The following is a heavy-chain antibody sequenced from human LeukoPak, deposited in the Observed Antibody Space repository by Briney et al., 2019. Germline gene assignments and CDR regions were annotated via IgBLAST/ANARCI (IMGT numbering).Heavy chain of an antibody. CDR2: IKSDGSST. V-gene: IGHV3-74*01. Sequence: GGSLTLSCAASGFTFSSYWMHWVRQAPGKGLVWVSRIKSDGSSTSYADSVKGRFTISRDNAKNTLYLQMNSLRAEDTAVYYCARDLNWDLFDYWGQGTLVTVSS. J-gene: IGHJ4*02. CDR3: ARDLNWDLFDY. D-gene: IGHD1-1*01. CDR1: GFTFSSYW.